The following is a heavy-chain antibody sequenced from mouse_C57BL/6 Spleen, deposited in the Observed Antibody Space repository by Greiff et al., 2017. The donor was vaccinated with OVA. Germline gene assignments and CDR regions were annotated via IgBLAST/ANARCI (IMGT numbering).Heavy chain of an antibody. CDR2: INPYNGDT. CDR1: GYSFTGYF. V-gene: IGHV1-20*01. CDR3: ARGGAAAMDY. J-gene: IGHJ4*01. Sequence: VQLKQSGPELVKPGASVKISCKASGYSFTGYFMNWVMQSHGKSLEWIGRINPYNGDTFYNQKFKGKATLTVDKSSSTAHMELRSLTSEDSAVYYCARGGAAAMDYWGQGTSVTVSS.